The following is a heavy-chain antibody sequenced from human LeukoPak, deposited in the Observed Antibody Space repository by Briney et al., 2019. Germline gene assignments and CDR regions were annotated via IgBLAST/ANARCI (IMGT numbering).Heavy chain of an antibody. D-gene: IGHD4-17*01. CDR1: GFTFRNYW. J-gene: IGHJ4*02. V-gene: IGHV3-7*04. CDR3: ARGGDIVATYYGDYGLVDY. CDR2: IKPDGSDK. Sequence: GGSLRLSCTASGFTFRNYWMNWVRQAPGKGLEWVANIKPDGSDKRYVDSVKGRFTISRDNAKTSLFLQMDSLRAEDTAVYYCARGGDIVATYYGDYGLVDYWGQGTLVTVSS.